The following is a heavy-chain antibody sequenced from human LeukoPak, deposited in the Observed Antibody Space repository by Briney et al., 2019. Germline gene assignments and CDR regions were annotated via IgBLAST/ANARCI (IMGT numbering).Heavy chain of an antibody. J-gene: IGHJ4*02. CDR1: GFTFSSYG. CDR3: AKDRRWELPFDY. Sequence: GGSLRLSCAASGFTFSSYGMHWVRQAPGKGLEWVAVISYDGSNKYYADSVKGRFTISRDNSKNTLCLQMNSLRAEDTAVYYCAKDRRWELPFDYWGQGTLVTVSS. D-gene: IGHD1-26*01. CDR2: ISYDGSNK. V-gene: IGHV3-30*18.